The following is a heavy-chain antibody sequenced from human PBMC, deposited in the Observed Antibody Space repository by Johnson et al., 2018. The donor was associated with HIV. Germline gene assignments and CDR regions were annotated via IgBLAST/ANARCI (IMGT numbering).Heavy chain of an antibody. D-gene: IGHD3-22*01. V-gene: IGHV3-7*01. J-gene: IGHJ3*02. Sequence: VQLVESGGGLVQPGGSLRLSCAASGFTFSSYWMSWVRQAPGKGLEWVANIKQDGSEKYYVDSVKGRFTISRDNAKNSLYRQMNSLRAEDTAVYYCARGGGFYYYDSSGYYRRVGAFDIWGQGTMVTVSS. CDR3: ARGGGFYYYDSSGYYRRVGAFDI. CDR1: GFTFSSYW. CDR2: IKQDGSEK.